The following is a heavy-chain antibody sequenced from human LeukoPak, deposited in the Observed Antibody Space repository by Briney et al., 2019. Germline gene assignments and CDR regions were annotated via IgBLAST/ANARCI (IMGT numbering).Heavy chain of an antibody. CDR2: IIPIFGTA. D-gene: IGHD2-15*01. Sequence: SSVKVSCKASGGTFSSYAISWVRLAPGQGLEWMGGIIPIFGTANYAQKFQGRVTITTDESTSTAYMELSSLRSEDTAVYYCARGAYCSGGSCYGHFDYWGQGTLVTVSS. CDR1: GGTFSSYA. CDR3: ARGAYCSGGSCYGHFDY. J-gene: IGHJ4*02. V-gene: IGHV1-69*05.